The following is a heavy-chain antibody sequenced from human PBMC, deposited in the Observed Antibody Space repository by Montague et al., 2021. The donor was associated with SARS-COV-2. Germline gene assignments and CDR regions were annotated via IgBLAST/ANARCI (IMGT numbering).Heavy chain of an antibody. J-gene: IGHJ2*01. CDR1: GFSVANRW. D-gene: IGHD1-14*01. V-gene: IGHV3-15*01. CDR3: TTYNRGYFDL. CDR2: IYSKGDGGST. Sequence: SLRLSCAASGFSVANRWMSWVRQAPGKGLEWVGRIYSKGDGGSTDFGAPVKGRFSISRDESKNMLHLQMNSPEVEDTALYYCTTYNRGYFDLWGRGTLVTVSS.